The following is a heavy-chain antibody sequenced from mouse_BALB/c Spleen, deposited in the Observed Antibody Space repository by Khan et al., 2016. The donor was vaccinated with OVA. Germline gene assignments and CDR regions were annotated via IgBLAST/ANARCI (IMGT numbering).Heavy chain of an antibody. CDR1: GYTFTSYW. J-gene: IGHJ2*01. CDR2: INPTSGYT. D-gene: IGHD6-1*01. Sequence: QVQLQQSGAELAKPGASVKMSCTASGYTFTSYWMHWIKQRPGQGLEWIGYINPTSGYTDYNQKFKAKATLTADKSSSTADRQLSSQTAEDSAVYYCARVITRDYWGQGTTLTVSS. CDR3: ARVITRDY. V-gene: IGHV1-7*01.